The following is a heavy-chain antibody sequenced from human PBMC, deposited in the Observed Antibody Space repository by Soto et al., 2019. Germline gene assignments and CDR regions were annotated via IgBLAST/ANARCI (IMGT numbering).Heavy chain of an antibody. V-gene: IGHV1-46*01. Sequence: QVHLLQSGAEVKTPGASLKVSCKTSGYDLTSHHIHWVRQAPGQGLEWMSIITPTDGISRFAQEFQGRVNLTRDMYSTTFYMEMTSLRSEDTAVYFCARAHQRDRSIMDVLGQGTTVTVSS. CDR3: ARAHQRDRSIMDV. D-gene: IGHD3-22*01. CDR2: ITPTDGIS. J-gene: IGHJ6*02. CDR1: GYDLTSHH.